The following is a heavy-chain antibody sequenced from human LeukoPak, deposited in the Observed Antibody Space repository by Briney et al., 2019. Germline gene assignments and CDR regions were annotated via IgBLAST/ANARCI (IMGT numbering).Heavy chain of an antibody. D-gene: IGHD4-17*01. CDR2: IYYSGTT. V-gene: IGHV4-31*03. CDR3: ARVMTTVTPYYFDY. CDR1: GGSISSGGYY. Sequence: SQTLSLTCTVSGGSISSGGYYWSWLRQHPGKGLEWIGYIYYSGTTYYNPSLKSRVTISVDTSKNLFSLKLSSVTAADTAVYYCARVMTTVTPYYFDYWGQGTLVTVSS. J-gene: IGHJ4*02.